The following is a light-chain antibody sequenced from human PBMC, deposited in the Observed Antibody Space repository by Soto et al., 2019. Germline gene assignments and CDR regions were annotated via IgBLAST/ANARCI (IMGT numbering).Light chain of an antibody. Sequence: EMVLTQSPGTLSLSPGERATLSCRASQSVSSSYLAWYQQKPGQAPRLLIYGASSRATGIPDRFSGSGSGTDFTLTISRLESEDFAVYYCQKYGSSPPFTFGPGTKVDIK. J-gene: IGKJ3*01. CDR2: GAS. CDR3: QKYGSSPPFT. V-gene: IGKV3-20*01. CDR1: QSVSSSY.